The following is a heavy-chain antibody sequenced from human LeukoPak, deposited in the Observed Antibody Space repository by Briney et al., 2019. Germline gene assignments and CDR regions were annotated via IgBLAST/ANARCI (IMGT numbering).Heavy chain of an antibody. J-gene: IGHJ4*02. V-gene: IGHV3-48*01. D-gene: IGHD5-12*01. Sequence: GGSLRLSCAASGFAFSSYSMNWVRQAPGKGLEWVSYISSSSTIYYADSVKGRFTISRDNANNSLYLQMNSLRAEDTAVYYCARGGRATPRDYWGQGTLVTVSS. CDR1: GFAFSSYS. CDR3: ARGGRATPRDY. CDR2: ISSSSTI.